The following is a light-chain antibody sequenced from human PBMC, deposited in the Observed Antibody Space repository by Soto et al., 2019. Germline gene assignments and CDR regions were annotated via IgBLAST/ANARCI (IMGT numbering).Light chain of an antibody. J-gene: IGKJ1*01. CDR2: GAS. Sequence: IVMTQSPATLSVSTGERATLSCRASQSVSSNLAWYQQKPGQAPRLLIYGASTRATGIPARFSGSGSGTEFTLTISSLQSEDFAVYYCQHYNNWPPWTFGQGTKVDI. V-gene: IGKV3-15*01. CDR3: QHYNNWPPWT. CDR1: QSVSSN.